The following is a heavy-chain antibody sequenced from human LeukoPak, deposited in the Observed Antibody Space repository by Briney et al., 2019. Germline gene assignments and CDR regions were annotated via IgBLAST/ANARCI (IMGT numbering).Heavy chain of an antibody. Sequence: SETLSLTCTVSGGSISSYYWSWIRQPPGKGLEWIGYIYYSGSTNHNPSLKSRVTISVDTSKNQFSLKLSSVTAADTAVYYCARRSFTVLDAFDIWGQGTMVTVSS. V-gene: IGHV4-59*08. D-gene: IGHD4-4*01. CDR1: GGSISSYY. CDR3: ARRSFTVLDAFDI. CDR2: IYYSGST. J-gene: IGHJ3*02.